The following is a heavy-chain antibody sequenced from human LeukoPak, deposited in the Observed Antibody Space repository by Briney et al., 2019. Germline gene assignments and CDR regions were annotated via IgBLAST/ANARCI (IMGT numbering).Heavy chain of an antibody. J-gene: IGHJ4*02. V-gene: IGHV3-23*01. CDR3: ARDPDSSGWSRVPSDY. D-gene: IGHD6-19*01. Sequence: PGGSLRLSCAASGFTFSSYAMSWVRQAPGKGLEWVSAISGSGGSTYYADSVKGRFTISRDNSMNTLYLQMNSLRADDTAVYYCARDPDSSGWSRVPSDYWGQGTLVTVSS. CDR2: ISGSGGST. CDR1: GFTFSSYA.